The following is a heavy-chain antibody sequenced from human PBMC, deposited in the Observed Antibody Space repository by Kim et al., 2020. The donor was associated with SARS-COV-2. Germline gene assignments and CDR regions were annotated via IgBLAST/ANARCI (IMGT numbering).Heavy chain of an antibody. Sequence: GGSLRLSCAASGFTFSSYGMHWVRQAPGKGLEWVSSIGTDGSTNYSAASVNGCFTITKNNTNNTLYQQNNLLTAETTADYYGATYCISTSCYIRCYFDY. V-gene: IGHV3-74*01. CDR3: ATYCISTSCYIRCYFDY. CDR2: IGTDGSTN. CDR1: GFTFSSYG. D-gene: IGHD2-2*02. J-gene: IGHJ4*03.